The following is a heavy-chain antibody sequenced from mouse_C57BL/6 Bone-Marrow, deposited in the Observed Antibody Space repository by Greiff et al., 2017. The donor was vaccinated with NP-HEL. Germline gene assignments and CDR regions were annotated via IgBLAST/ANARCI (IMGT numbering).Heavy chain of an antibody. CDR2: IDPSDSYT. Sequence: QVQLQQPGAELVRPGTSVKLSCKASGYTFTSYWMHWVKQRPGQGLEWIGVIDPSDSYTNYNQKFKGKATLTVDTSSSTAYMQLSSLTSEDSAVYYCATVVEGDWYFDVWGTGTTGTVSS. D-gene: IGHD1-1*01. CDR1: GYTFTSYW. J-gene: IGHJ1*03. V-gene: IGHV1-59*01. CDR3: ATVVEGDWYFDV.